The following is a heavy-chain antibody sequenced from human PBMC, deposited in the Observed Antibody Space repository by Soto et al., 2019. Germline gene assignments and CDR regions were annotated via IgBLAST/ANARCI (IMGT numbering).Heavy chain of an antibody. CDR2: IYHSGST. V-gene: IGHV4-30-2*01. J-gene: IGHJ4*02. D-gene: IGHD5-12*01. CDR1: GGSISSGGYS. Sequence: QLQLQESGSGLVKPSQTLPLTCAVSGGSISSGGYSWSWIRQPPGKGLEWIGYIYHSGSTYYNPSLKSRVTISVDRSKNQFSLKLSSVTAADTAVYYCARAGSGYDLGFDYWGQGTLVTVSS. CDR3: ARAGSGYDLGFDY.